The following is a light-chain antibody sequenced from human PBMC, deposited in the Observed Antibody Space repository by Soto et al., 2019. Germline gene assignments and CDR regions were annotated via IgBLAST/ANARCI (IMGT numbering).Light chain of an antibody. Sequence: DIQMTQSPSSRSASLGGRGTITCRASQSISSYLNWYQQKPGKAPKLLIYAASSLQSGVPSRFSGSGSGTDFTLAISSLQPDDFATYYCQQYNSYPITFGQGTRLEIK. V-gene: IGKV1-39*01. J-gene: IGKJ5*01. CDR2: AAS. CDR3: QQYNSYPIT. CDR1: QSISSY.